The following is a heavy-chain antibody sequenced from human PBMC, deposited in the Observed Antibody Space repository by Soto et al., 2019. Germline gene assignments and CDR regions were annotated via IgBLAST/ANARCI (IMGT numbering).Heavy chain of an antibody. Sequence: GASVKVSCKASGYTFTSYYMHWVRQAPGQGLEWMGIINPSGGSTSYAQKFQGRVTMTRDTSTSTVYMELSSLRSEDTAVYYCAREGVVEMATITSPGFDYWGQGTLVTVSS. CDR2: INPSGGST. J-gene: IGHJ4*02. CDR3: AREGVVEMATITSPGFDY. CDR1: GYTFTSYY. V-gene: IGHV1-46*01. D-gene: IGHD5-12*01.